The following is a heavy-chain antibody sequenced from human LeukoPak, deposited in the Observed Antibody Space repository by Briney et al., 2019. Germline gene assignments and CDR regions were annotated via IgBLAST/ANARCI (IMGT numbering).Heavy chain of an antibody. V-gene: IGHV3-21*04. CDR2: ISSSSSYI. CDR1: GFTFSRHS. CDR3: AKDIGPDPYYYYMDV. D-gene: IGHD1-14*01. J-gene: IGHJ6*03. Sequence: PGGSLRLSCAASGFTFSRHSINWVRQAPGKGLEWVSSISSSSSYIYYADSVKGRFTISRDNAKNSLYLQMNSLRAEDMALYYCAKDIGPDPYYYYMDVWGKGTTVTVSS.